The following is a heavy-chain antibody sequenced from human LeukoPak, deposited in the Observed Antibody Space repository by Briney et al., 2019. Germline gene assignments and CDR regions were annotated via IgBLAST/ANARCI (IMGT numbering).Heavy chain of an antibody. J-gene: IGHJ3*02. CDR3: TRHNYDRSGHGAFDI. Sequence: GGSLRLSCAAPGFTFSGSDIHWVRQASGKGLEWAGHIRSKTNNYATADAASVKGRFTFSRDDSKNTAYIQMNSLKTEDTAVYYCTRHNYDRSGHGAFDIWGQGTMVTVSS. CDR1: GFTFSGSD. D-gene: IGHD3-22*01. V-gene: IGHV3-73*01. CDR2: IRSKTNNYAT.